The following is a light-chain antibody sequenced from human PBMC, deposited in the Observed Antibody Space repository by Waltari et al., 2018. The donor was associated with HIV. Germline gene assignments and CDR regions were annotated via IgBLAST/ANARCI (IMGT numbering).Light chain of an antibody. Sequence: QALVTQDPSLTVTPGGTIILTCASATGTVTADPFPYLFQQKAGQAPRTLIDHTQKRHSRTPRRFAGFLLVGHAVLTLTGAQPEDEAVYFCLLSINGSRTFGGGTKVTFL. CDR2: HTQ. J-gene: IGLJ2*01. V-gene: IGLV7-46*01. CDR3: LLSINGSRT. CDR1: TGTVTADPF.